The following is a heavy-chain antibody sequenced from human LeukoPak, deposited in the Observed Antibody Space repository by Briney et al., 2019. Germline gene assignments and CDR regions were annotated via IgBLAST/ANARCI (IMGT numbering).Heavy chain of an antibody. Sequence: HPGGSLRLSCAASGFTFSSYAMHWVRQAPGKGLEWVAVISYDGSNKYYADSVKGRFTISRDNSKNTLYLQMNSLRAEDTAVYYCARGLRSSSWYDWGSHLDLDLDYWGQGTLVTVSS. CDR1: GFTFSSYA. CDR3: ARGLRSSSWYDWGSHLDLDLDY. V-gene: IGHV3-30*04. CDR2: ISYDGSNK. J-gene: IGHJ4*02. D-gene: IGHD6-13*01.